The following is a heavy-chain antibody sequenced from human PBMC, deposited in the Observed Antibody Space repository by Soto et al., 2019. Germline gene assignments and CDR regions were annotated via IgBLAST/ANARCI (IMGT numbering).Heavy chain of an antibody. J-gene: IGHJ5*02. Sequence: PGGSLRLSCAASGFTFRSFTMNWVRQAPGKGLEWVSTISSNSAYIYYTDALRGRFTISRDNAKNSLHLQMNSLRAEDTAVYYCTRDASRDSSARGWFDPWGPNPGHRLL. V-gene: IGHV3-21*01. D-gene: IGHD6-13*01. CDR3: TRDASRDSSARGWFDP. CDR2: ISSNSAYI. CDR1: GFTFRSFT.